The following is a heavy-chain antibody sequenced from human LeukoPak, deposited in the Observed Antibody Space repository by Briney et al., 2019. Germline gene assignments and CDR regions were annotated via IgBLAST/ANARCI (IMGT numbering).Heavy chain of an antibody. J-gene: IGHJ4*02. Sequence: GGSLRLSYAASGFTFSSYAMSWVRQAPGKGLEWVSAISGSGGSTYYADSVEGRFTISRDNSKNTLYLQMNSLRAEDTAVYCCAPNGAVTENYLFDYWGQGTLVTVSS. D-gene: IGHD6-19*01. V-gene: IGHV3-23*01. CDR1: GFTFSSYA. CDR3: APNGAVTENYLFDY. CDR2: ISGSGGST.